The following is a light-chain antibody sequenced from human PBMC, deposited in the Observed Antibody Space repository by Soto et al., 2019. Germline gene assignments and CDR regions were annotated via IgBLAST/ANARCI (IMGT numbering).Light chain of an antibody. CDR2: DVN. CDR3: CSYAGSYTFVL. J-gene: IGLJ2*01. V-gene: IGLV2-11*01. Sequence: QSALTQPRSVSGSPGQSVTISCTGTSSDVGGYKYVSWYQQHSGKAPKLMIYDVNKRPSGVPDRFSGSKSGNTASLTISGLQAEDEADYYCCSYAGSYTFVLFGGGTKLTVL. CDR1: SSDVGGYKY.